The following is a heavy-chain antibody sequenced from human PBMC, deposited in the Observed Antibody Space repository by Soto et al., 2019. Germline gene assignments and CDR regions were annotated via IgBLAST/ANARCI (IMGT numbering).Heavy chain of an antibody. CDR1: GFSLSTKAMC. CDR2: IDWDDAK. J-gene: IGHJ4*02. V-gene: IGHV2-70*11. Sequence: GSGPTLVNPTQTLTLTCTFSGFSLSTKAMCVSWIRQPPGKALEWLARIDWDDAKYYSTALKTRLTISKDTSKNQVVLTMTNVDPVDTATYYCARTGIAMAPFDYWGQGIQVTLL. D-gene: IGHD6-19*01. CDR3: ARTGIAMAPFDY.